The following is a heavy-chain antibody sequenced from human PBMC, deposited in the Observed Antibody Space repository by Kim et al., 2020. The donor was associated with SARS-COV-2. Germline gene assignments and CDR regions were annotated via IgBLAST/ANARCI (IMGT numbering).Heavy chain of an antibody. D-gene: IGHD4-17*01. CDR1: GYTFTGYY. J-gene: IGHJ3*02. Sequence: ASVKVSCKASGYTFTGYYMHWVRQAPGQGLEWMGWINPNSGGTNYAQKFQGRVTMTRDTSISTAYMELSRLRSDDTAVYYCARDPYGGNSGDAFDIWGQGTMVTVSS. CDR3: ARDPYGGNSGDAFDI. V-gene: IGHV1-2*02. CDR2: INPNSGGT.